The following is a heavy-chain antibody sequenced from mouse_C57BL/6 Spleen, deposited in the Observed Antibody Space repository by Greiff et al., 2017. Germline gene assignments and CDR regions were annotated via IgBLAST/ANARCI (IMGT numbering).Heavy chain of an antibody. CDR2: IYPGGGDT. CDR3: ARGGDGYSFAD. D-gene: IGHD2-3*01. V-gene: IGHV1-80*01. J-gene: IGHJ3*01. CDR1: GFAFSSSW. Sequence: VQLLESGAELVKPGASLKISCKASGFAFSSSWMNWVKQRPGKGLEWIGQIYPGGGDTNYNGRLKDKATVTASNTSSTAYMQLSSLTSENSAVYFCARGGDGYSFADWGKGTLVTVSA.